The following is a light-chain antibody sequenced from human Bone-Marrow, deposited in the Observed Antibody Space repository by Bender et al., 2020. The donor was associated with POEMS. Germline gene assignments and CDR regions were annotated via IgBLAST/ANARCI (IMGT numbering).Light chain of an antibody. Sequence: QSALTQPASVSGSPGQSITISCTGTSSDIGAYNYVSWYQHHPGKAPKLMLYDVSNRPSGVSNRFAGSKSGNTASLTISGLQAEDEADYHCSSYTTSSTYVFGTETKVTVL. CDR1: SSDIGAYNY. J-gene: IGLJ1*01. V-gene: IGLV2-14*03. CDR3: SSYTTSSTYV. CDR2: DVS.